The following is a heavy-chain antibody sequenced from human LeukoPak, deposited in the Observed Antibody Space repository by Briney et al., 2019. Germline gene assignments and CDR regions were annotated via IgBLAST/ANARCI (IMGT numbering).Heavy chain of an antibody. V-gene: IGHV3-74*01. CDR3: VRDLDLGGYSSFEY. Sequence: GGSLRLSRAASGFTFSSYFWMHWVRQAPGKGLVWASRIKSDGSSSTYTDSVKGRFTISRDNAKNSLYLQMNTLRAEDTAVYYCVRDLDLGGYSSFEYWGQGTLVTVSS. J-gene: IGHJ4*02. CDR2: IKSDGSSS. D-gene: IGHD4-23*01. CDR1: GFTFSSYFW.